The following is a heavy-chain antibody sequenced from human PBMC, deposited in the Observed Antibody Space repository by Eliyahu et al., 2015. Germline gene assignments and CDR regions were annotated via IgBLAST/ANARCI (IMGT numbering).Heavy chain of an antibody. V-gene: IGHV3-48*03. CDR2: IRSSGSTI. J-gene: IGHJ4*02. D-gene: IGHD4-17*01. CDR1: GFNFRNFE. Sequence: EVQLEESGGGVVQPGGSLKLSCAGSGFNFRNFEFNWVRQASGQGLEWVSYIRSSGSTIYYADSVKGRFVISRDNTKNIVYLEMNSLRGEDTGVYYCVGATGYGDYGPFDHWGLGTLVTVSA. CDR3: VGATGYGDYGPFDH.